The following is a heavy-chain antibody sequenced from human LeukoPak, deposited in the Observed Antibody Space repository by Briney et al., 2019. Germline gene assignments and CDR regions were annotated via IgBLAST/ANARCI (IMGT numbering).Heavy chain of an antibody. D-gene: IGHD2-2*01. Sequence: GASGKVSCTAFGYTFTTYGINWVRQAPGQGLEWMGWIGPYNINTHYAQKVQGRVTMTTDTSTSTAYMELRSLRSDDTAVYYCARTRDCSKTNCYVMDPWGQGTLVTVSS. CDR2: IGPYNINT. V-gene: IGHV1-18*04. CDR3: ARTRDCSKTNCYVMDP. J-gene: IGHJ5*02. CDR1: GYTFTTYG.